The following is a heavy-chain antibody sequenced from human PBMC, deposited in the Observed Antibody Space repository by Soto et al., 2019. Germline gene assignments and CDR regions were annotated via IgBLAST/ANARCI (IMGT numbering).Heavy chain of an antibody. V-gene: IGHV3-48*01. CDR2: ISSSSSTI. Sequence: DVKLVESGGGLVRPGGSLRLSCAASGFTFNIYSMKWVRQAPGKGLDWVSYISSSSSTIYYADSVTGRFTISRDNAKNTLYLQMNGLRAEYTSVYYCVRIGGGSSGAYWGQGTLITFSS. CDR3: VRIGGGSSGAY. D-gene: IGHD3-10*01. CDR1: GFTFNIYS. J-gene: IGHJ4*02.